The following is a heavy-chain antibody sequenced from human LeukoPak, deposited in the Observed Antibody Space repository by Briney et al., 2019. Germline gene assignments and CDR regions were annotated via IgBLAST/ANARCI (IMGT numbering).Heavy chain of an antibody. CDR2: IYYSGST. CDR3: ARGRGLDGVWGGYFDY. J-gene: IGHJ4*02. CDR1: GGSISSYY. Sequence: PSETLSLTCTVSGGSISSYYWSWIRQPPGKGLEWIGYIYYSGSTNYNPSLKSRVTISVDTSKNQFSLKLSSVTAADTAVYYCARGRGLDGVWGGYFDYWGQGTLVTVSS. V-gene: IGHV4-59*01. D-gene: IGHD3-10*01.